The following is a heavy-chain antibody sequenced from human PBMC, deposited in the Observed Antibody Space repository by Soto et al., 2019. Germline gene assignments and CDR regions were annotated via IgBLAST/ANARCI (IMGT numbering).Heavy chain of an antibody. Sequence: PGGSLRLSCAASGFTFSNAWMSWVRQAPGKGLEWVGRIKSKTDGGTTDYAAPVKGRFTISRDDSKNTLYLQMNSLKTEDTAVYYCTTDYLRGEYYYDSSGYYSFDYWGQGTLVTVSS. D-gene: IGHD3-22*01. CDR1: GFTFSNAW. CDR2: IKSKTDGGTT. J-gene: IGHJ4*02. V-gene: IGHV3-15*01. CDR3: TTDYLRGEYYYDSSGYYSFDY.